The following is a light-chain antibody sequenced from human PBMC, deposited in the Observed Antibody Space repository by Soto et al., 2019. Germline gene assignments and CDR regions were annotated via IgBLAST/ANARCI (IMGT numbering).Light chain of an antibody. CDR2: DVS. J-gene: IGLJ1*01. CDR3: SSYTTSSTYV. CDR1: SGDVGGYNY. Sequence: QSVLTQPASVSGSPGQSITISCTGTSGDVGGYNYVSWHQQHPGKVPKLMIYDVSYRPSGVSNRFSGSKSGNTASLTISGLQAEDEADYYCSSYTTSSTYVFGTGTKLTVL. V-gene: IGLV2-14*01.